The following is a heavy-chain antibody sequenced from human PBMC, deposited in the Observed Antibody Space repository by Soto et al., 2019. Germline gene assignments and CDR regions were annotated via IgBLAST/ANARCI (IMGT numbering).Heavy chain of an antibody. D-gene: IGHD2-2*01. CDR1: GFTFSSYA. CDR3: AKDYGDIVVVPAASMDV. V-gene: IGHV3-23*01. CDR2: ISGSGGST. J-gene: IGHJ6*02. Sequence: GGSLRLSCAASGFTFSSYAMSWVRQAPGKGLEWVSAISGSGGSTYYADSVKGRFTISGDNSKNTLYLQMNSLRAEDTAVYYCAKDYGDIVVVPAASMDVWGQGTTVTVSS.